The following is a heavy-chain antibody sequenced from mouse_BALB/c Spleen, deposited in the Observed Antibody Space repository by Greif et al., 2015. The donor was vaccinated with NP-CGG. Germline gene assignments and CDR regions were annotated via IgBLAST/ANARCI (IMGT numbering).Heavy chain of an antibody. V-gene: IGHV1S81*02. CDR2: INPSNGRT. CDR3: AGNGNYAFAY. J-gene: IGHJ3*01. D-gene: IGHD2-1*01. Sequence: QVQLKQSGAELVKPGASVKLSCKASGYTFTSYWMHWVKQRPGQGLEWIGEINPSNGRTNYNEKFKSKATLTVDKSSSTAYMQLSSLTSEDSAVYYCAGNGNYAFAYWGQGTLVTVSA. CDR1: GYTFTSYW.